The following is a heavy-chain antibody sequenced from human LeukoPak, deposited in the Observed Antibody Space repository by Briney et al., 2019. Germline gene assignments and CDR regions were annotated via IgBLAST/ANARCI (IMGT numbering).Heavy chain of an antibody. CDR2: INPGGGGT. D-gene: IGHD6-19*01. CDR3: ARGGSGRWNWFDP. V-gene: IGHV1-46*01. Sequence: ASVKVSCKASGYTFTNYYMHWVRQAPGQGLEWVGIINPGGGGTKYAPQFQGRVTMTRDTSTSTVYMGLSSLRSEDTAMYYCARGGSGRWNWFDPWGQGTLVTVSS. J-gene: IGHJ5*02. CDR1: GYTFTNYY.